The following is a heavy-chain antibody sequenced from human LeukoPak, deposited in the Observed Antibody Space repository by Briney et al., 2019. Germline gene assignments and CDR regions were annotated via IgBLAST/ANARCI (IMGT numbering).Heavy chain of an antibody. CDR3: TRVGYIDEGIDY. CDR2: IKQDGSKK. V-gene: IGHV3-7*04. D-gene: IGHD5-24*01. J-gene: IGHJ4*02. CDR1: GFTGSNNY. Sequence: PGGSLRLSCAASGFTGSNNYVTWVRQAPGKGLEWVANIKQDGSKKSYVDSVKGRFTISRDNAKNSLYLQMNSLRAEDTAIYYCTRVGYIDEGIDYWGQGTLVTVSS.